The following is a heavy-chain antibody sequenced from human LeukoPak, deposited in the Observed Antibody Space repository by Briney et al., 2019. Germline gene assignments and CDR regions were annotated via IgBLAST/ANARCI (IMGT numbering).Heavy chain of an antibody. D-gene: IGHD5-24*01. CDR3: ARVRGTHRYYYYYYMDV. CDR2: MNPNSGNT. Sequence: ASVKVSCKASGYTFTSYGISWVRQATGQGLEWMGWMNPNSGNTGYAQKFQGRVTITRNTSISTAYMELSSLRSEDTAVYYCARVRGTHRYYYYYYMDVWGKGTTVTVSS. V-gene: IGHV1-8*03. CDR1: GYTFTSYG. J-gene: IGHJ6*03.